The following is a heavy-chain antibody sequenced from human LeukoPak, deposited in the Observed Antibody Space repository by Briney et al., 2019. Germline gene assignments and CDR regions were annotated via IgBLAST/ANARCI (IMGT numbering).Heavy chain of an antibody. CDR2: IIPVLGIA. D-gene: IGHD4-17*01. J-gene: IGHJ4*02. CDR3: ARVGGDYAFDY. Sequence: ASVKVSCKASGGTFSSYAISWVRQAPGQGLEWMGRIIPVLGIANYAQKFQVRVTITADKSTSTAYMELSSLRSEDTAVYYCARVGGDYAFDYWGQGTLVTVSS. CDR1: GGTFSSYA. V-gene: IGHV1-69*04.